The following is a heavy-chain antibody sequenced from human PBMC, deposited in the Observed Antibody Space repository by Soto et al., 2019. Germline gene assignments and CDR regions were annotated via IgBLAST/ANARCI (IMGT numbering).Heavy chain of an antibody. V-gene: IGHV4-59*01. CDR2: IYYSGST. Sequence: SETLYLTCTVSGGSISSYDWSWIRQPTGKGLEWIGYIYYSGSTNYNPSLKSRVTISVDTSKNQFSLKLSSETAADTAVYYCARSDGRYWGQGTLVTVSS. CDR3: ARSDGRY. CDR1: GGSISSYD. J-gene: IGHJ4*02.